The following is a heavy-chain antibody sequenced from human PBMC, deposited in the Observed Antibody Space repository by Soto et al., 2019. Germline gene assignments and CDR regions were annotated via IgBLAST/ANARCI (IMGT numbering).Heavy chain of an antibody. CDR2: IKSDGTVT. J-gene: IGHJ4*02. V-gene: IGHV3-74*01. Sequence: GGSLRLSCVVSGITFSMYGIHGARQAPGKGLVWVSHIKSDGTVTHYTDSVRGRFIISRDNAKNTLFLQMNSLRAEDTAVYYCARENYDFWSGYYLDYWGQGTLVTVSS. D-gene: IGHD3-3*01. CDR1: GITFSMYG. CDR3: ARENYDFWSGYYLDY.